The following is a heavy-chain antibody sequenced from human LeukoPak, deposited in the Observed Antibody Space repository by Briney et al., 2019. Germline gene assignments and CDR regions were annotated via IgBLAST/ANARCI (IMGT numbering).Heavy chain of an antibody. J-gene: IGHJ4*02. CDR3: ARAGHCTNGICYTADFDY. Sequence: GGSLRLSCAASGFTFSSFPMHWVRQAPGKGLEWVALISYDGSNEYYADSVKGRFTISRDNSKNTLYLQMNSLRAEDTAAYYCARAGHCTNGICYTADFDYWGQGTLVTVSS. CDR2: ISYDGSNE. V-gene: IGHV3-30-3*01. D-gene: IGHD2-8*01. CDR1: GFTFSSFP.